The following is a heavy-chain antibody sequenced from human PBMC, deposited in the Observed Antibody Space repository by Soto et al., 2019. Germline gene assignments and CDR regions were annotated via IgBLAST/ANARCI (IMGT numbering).Heavy chain of an antibody. V-gene: IGHV6-1*01. D-gene: IGHD2-2*01. CDR1: GDSLSSNSAI. CDR2: TYYTSKWYN. J-gene: IGHJ6*02. CDR3: ARHMDQSYGMDV. Sequence: PSQTLSLTCAIFGDSLSSNSAIWNWFRQSPSRGLEWLGRTYYTSKWYNDYAVSVKSRISINPDTSKNQVSLQLNSVTPEDTAVYYCARHMDQSYGMDVWGQGTTVTVSS.